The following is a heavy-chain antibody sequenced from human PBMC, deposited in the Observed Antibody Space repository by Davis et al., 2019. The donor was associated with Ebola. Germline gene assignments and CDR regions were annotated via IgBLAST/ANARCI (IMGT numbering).Heavy chain of an antibody. CDR3: ARDNIVVVVAATRPYYYYGMDV. CDR2: ISAYNGNT. CDR1: GYTFTSYG. Sequence: ASVKVSCKASGYTFTSYGISWVRQAPGQGLEWMGWISAYNGNTNYAQKLQGRVTMTTDTSTSTVYMELSSLRSEDTAVYYCARDNIVVVVAATRPYYYYGMDVWGKGTTVTVSS. D-gene: IGHD2-15*01. V-gene: IGHV1-18*01. J-gene: IGHJ6*04.